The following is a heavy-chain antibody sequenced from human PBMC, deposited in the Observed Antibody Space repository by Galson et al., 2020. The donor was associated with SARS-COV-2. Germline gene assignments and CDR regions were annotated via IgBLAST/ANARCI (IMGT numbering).Heavy chain of an antibody. CDR2: IYYSGST. J-gene: IGHJ2*01. CDR3: ARHSPWVATIPTWYFDL. CDR1: GGSISSYY. V-gene: IGHV4-59*08. D-gene: IGHD5-12*01. Sequence: SETLSLTCTVSGGSISSYYWSWIRQPPGKGLEWIGYIYYSGSTNYNPSLKSRVTISVDTSKNQFSLKLSSVTAADTAVYYCARHSPWVATIPTWYFDLWGRGTLVTVSS.